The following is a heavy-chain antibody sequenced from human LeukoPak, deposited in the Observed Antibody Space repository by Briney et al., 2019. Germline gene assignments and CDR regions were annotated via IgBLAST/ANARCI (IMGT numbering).Heavy chain of an antibody. J-gene: IGHJ4*02. CDR1: GFTFSSYS. CDR3: ARDADYYDSSGLDY. V-gene: IGHV3-21*01. Sequence: GGSLRLSCAASGFTFSSYSMNWVRQAPGKGLEWVSSISSSSSYIYYADSVKGRFTISRDNAKNSLYLQMNSLRAEDTAVYYCARDADYYDSSGLDYWGQGTLVTVSS. CDR2: ISSSSSYI. D-gene: IGHD3-22*01.